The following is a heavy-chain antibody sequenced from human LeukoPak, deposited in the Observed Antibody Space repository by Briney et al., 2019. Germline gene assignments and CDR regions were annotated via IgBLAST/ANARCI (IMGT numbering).Heavy chain of an antibody. CDR2: IIPIFGTA. CDR1: GGTFGSYA. J-gene: IGHJ4*01. CDR3: AREHDILTGFYFDY. Sequence: ASVKVSCKASGGTFGSYAISWVRQAPGQGLEWMGRIIPIFGTANYAQKFQGRVTITTDESTSTAYMELSSLRSEDTAVYYCAREHDILTGFYFDYWGQGTLVTVSS. V-gene: IGHV1-69*05. D-gene: IGHD3-9*01.